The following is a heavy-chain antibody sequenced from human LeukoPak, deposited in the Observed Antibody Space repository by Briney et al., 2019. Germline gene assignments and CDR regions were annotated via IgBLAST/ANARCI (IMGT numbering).Heavy chain of an antibody. Sequence: GESLKISCKGSGYSFTSYWIGWVRQMPGKGLEWMGIIFPGDSDIRYRPSFQGQVTISVDKSISTAYLQWSSLRASDTAMFYCARSYSKNWYDYWGQGTLVTVSS. CDR3: ARSYSKNWYDY. V-gene: IGHV5-51*01. J-gene: IGHJ5*01. CDR2: IFPGDSDI. CDR1: GYSFTSYW. D-gene: IGHD6-13*01.